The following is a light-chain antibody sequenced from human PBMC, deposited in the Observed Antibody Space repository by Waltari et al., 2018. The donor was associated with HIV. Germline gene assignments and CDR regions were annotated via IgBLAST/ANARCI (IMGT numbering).Light chain of an antibody. Sequence: QSALTQPPSASGSPGQSVTISCTGTSSDVGGYNYVSWYQQHPGKAPKLMIYEVSKRPSGFPDRFSGAKSGNTASLTVSGLQAEDEADYYCSSYAGSYVVFGGGTKLTVL. J-gene: IGLJ2*01. CDR2: EVS. CDR3: SSYAGSYVV. CDR1: SSDVGGYNY. V-gene: IGLV2-8*01.